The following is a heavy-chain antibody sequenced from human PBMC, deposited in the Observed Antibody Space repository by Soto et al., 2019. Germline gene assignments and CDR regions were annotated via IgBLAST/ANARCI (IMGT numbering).Heavy chain of an antibody. D-gene: IGHD2-2*01. CDR3: ARGPPEVRSTSRSPGNWFLP. J-gene: IGHJ5*02. V-gene: IGHV1-8*01. CDR2: MNPNSGNT. Sequence: YSIAGYELKCVRQSSGRRLEWMGWMNPNSGNTGYAQKFQGRVTMTRNTPISTAYMERSSLRSEDTAVYYWARGPPEVRSTSRSPGNWFLPYGQAPLVT. CDR1: YSIAGYE.